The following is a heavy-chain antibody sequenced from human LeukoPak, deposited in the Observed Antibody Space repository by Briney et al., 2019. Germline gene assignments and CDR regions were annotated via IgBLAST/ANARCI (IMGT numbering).Heavy chain of an antibody. CDR2: ISSSGSTI. J-gene: IGHJ4*02. CDR3: AREGGYSYGLDY. CDR1: GFTFSSYE. Sequence: EGSLRLSCAASGFTFSSYEMNWVRQAPGKGLEWVSYISSSGSTIYYAGSVKGRFTISRDNAKNSLYLQMNSLRAEDTAVYYCAREGGYSYGLDYWGQGTLVTVSS. D-gene: IGHD5-18*01. V-gene: IGHV3-48*03.